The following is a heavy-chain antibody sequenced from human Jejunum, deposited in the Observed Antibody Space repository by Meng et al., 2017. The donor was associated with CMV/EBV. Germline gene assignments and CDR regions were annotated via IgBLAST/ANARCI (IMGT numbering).Heavy chain of an antibody. Sequence: SGGAFNGYAINWVRQAPGQGLGWVRGIIPIFGEAVYAQKFQGRVAITTDESTTIVYMELSSLRSEDTAIYYCARNSDGPRYRGTLDSWGPGSLVTVSS. CDR3: ARNSDGPRYRGTLDS. CDR2: IIPIFGEA. J-gene: IGHJ4*02. V-gene: IGHV1-69*05. D-gene: IGHD1-26*01. CDR1: GGAFNGYA.